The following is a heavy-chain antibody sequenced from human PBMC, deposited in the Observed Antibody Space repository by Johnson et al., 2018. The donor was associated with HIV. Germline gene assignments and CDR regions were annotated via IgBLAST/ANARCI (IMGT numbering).Heavy chain of an antibody. J-gene: IGHJ3*02. V-gene: IGHV3-66*01. CDR3: ATGSPTVTTNAFDI. CDR1: GFTVSSNY. Sequence: VQLVESGGGLVQPGGSLRLSCAASGFTVSSNYMSWVRQAPGQGLEWVSVIYSGGSTYYADSVTGRFTISRDNSKNTRHLQMNSLRAEDTAVYYCATGSPTVTTNAFDIWGQGTMVTVSS. D-gene: IGHD4-17*01. CDR2: IYSGGST.